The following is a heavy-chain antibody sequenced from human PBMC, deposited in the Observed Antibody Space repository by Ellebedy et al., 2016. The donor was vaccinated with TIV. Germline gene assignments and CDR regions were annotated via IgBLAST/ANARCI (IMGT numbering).Heavy chain of an antibody. CDR1: GFTFSSYA. D-gene: IGHD2-2*01. CDR2: ISDST. V-gene: IGHV3-23*01. Sequence: GGSLRLXXAASGFTFSSYAMSWVRQAPGEGLEWVSGISDSTWYADSVKGRFTISRDNSKNTLYLQMNSLRAEDTAIYYCAKSRYCSSTTCHESEYYFEYWGQGTLVTVSS. CDR3: AKSRYCSSTTCHESEYYFEY. J-gene: IGHJ4*02.